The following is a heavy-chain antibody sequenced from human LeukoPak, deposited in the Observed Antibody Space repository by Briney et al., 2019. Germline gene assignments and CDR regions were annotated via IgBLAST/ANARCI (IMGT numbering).Heavy chain of an antibody. CDR3: ARDVRDTYYYYYYMDV. D-gene: IGHD2/OR15-2a*01. V-gene: IGHV4-34*01. J-gene: IGHJ6*03. CDR1: GGSFSGYY. Sequence: PSETLSLTCAVYGGSFSGYYWSWIRQPPGKGLEWIGEINHSGSTNYNPSLKSRVTISVDTSKNQFSLKLSSVTAADTAVYYCARDVRDTYYYYYYMDVWGKGTTVTVSS. CDR2: INHSGST.